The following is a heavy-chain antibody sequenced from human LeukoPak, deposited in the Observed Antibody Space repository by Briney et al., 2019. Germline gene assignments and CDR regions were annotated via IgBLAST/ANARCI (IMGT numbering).Heavy chain of an antibody. CDR3: AKGAGIVVPGTILH. Sequence: GGSLRLSCAASGFTVSSIHMVWVRQAPGKGLEWVSAITGGGGTTYYADSMKGRFTISRDNSKNTLYLQMNSLRAEDTAIYYCAKGAGIVVPGTILHWGQGTLVIVSS. V-gene: IGHV3-23*01. CDR1: GFTVSSIH. J-gene: IGHJ4*02. D-gene: IGHD6-19*01. CDR2: ITGGGGTT.